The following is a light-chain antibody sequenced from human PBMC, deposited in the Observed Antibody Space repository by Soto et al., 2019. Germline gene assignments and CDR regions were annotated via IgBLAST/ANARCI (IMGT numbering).Light chain of an antibody. CDR3: QQYDSSPRT. Sequence: EIVLTQSPRTLSLSPGERATLSCRASQSLRSTSLAWYQQKPGQAPRLLISGASTRAADIPDRFSGSGSGTDFTLTIGRLEPEDLAVYYCQQYDSSPRTFGQGTRLEIK. CDR1: QSLRSTS. CDR2: GAS. V-gene: IGKV3-20*01. J-gene: IGKJ5*01.